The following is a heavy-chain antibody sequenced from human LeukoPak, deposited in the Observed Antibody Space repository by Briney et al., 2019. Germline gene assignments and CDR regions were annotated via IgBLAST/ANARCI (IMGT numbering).Heavy chain of an antibody. CDR1: GGSTSNYY. CDR3: VRENYSSGWYGIIDY. CDR2: IYYSGNT. D-gene: IGHD6-19*01. Sequence: SETLSLTCTVSGGSTSNYYWSWIRQPPGKGLEWIGYIYYSGNTNYNPSLKSRVTISVDTSKNQFSLKLSSVTAAGTAVYYCVRENYSSGWYGIIDYWGQGTLVTVSS. J-gene: IGHJ4*02. V-gene: IGHV4-59*01.